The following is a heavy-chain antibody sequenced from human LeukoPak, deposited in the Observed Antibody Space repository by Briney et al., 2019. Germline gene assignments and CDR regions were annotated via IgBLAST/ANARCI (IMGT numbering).Heavy chain of an antibody. CDR1: GFTFSDYA. CDR3: ARDSTPYYYYYGMDV. J-gene: IGHJ6*02. Sequence: PGGSLKLSCAASGFTFSDYAMNWVRQAPGKGLEWVSYISSSGSTIYYADSVKGRFTISRDNAKNSLYLQMNSLRAEDTAVYYCARDSTPYYYYYGMDVWGQGTTVTVSS. D-gene: IGHD2-15*01. CDR2: ISSSGSTI. V-gene: IGHV3-48*03.